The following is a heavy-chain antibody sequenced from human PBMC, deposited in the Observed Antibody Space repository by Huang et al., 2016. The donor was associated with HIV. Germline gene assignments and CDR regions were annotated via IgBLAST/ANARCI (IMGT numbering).Heavy chain of an antibody. J-gene: IGHJ4*02. V-gene: IGHV1-46*01. D-gene: IGHD2-15*01. CDR2: INTRGCDT. CDR3: AREALGYCSGGRCSYFDY. Sequence: QVQLVQSGAEVKKPGASVKVSCKASGYIFTTYYIHWVRQAPGQGLEGMGIINTRGCDTTYAKRFQGRVTMTRDTSTSTVYMELNRLRSDDTAVHYCAREALGYCSGGRCSYFDYWGQGTLVTVSS. CDR1: GYIFTTYY.